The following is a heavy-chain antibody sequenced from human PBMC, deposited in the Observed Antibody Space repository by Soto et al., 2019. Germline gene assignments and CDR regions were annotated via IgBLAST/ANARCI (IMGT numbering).Heavy chain of an antibody. CDR1: GFTFSSYW. D-gene: IGHD6-13*01. CDR3: ARAAAGYDALDI. Sequence: GSLRLSCAASGFTFSSYWMHWVRQAPGKGLVWVSRINSDGSSTSYADSVKGRFTISRDNAKNTLYLQMNSLRAEGTAVYYCARAAAGYDALDIWGQGTMVTVSS. CDR2: INSDGSST. V-gene: IGHV3-74*01. J-gene: IGHJ3*02.